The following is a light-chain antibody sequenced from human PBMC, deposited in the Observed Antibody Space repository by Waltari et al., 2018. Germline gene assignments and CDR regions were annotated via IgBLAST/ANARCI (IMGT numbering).Light chain of an antibody. Sequence: QSALTQPASVSGSPGQSITISCTGTSSDVGGYNYVSWYQQHPGKAPKRMIYEVSNRPSGVSNRFSGSKSGNTASLTISGLQAEDEADYYCSSYTTSSAPGVFGTGTRVTVL. CDR1: SSDVGGYNY. J-gene: IGLJ1*01. CDR2: EVS. CDR3: SSYTTSSAPGV. V-gene: IGLV2-14*01.